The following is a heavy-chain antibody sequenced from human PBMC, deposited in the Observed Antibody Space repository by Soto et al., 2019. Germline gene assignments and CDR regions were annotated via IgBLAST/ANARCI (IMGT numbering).Heavy chain of an antibody. CDR2: ISQSGTA. CDR1: GGSVSSRNW. D-gene: IGHD2-15*01. CDR3: ARHGGRFFEY. Sequence: QVQLQESGPGLVKPSETLSLTCAVSGGSVSSRNWWSWVRQPPGKGLEWIGQISQSGTANYNPSLQRRVTISVDKSKNQFSLILRSVPAADTAVYFCARHGGRFFEYWGQGILVTVPS. V-gene: IGHV4-4*02. J-gene: IGHJ4*02.